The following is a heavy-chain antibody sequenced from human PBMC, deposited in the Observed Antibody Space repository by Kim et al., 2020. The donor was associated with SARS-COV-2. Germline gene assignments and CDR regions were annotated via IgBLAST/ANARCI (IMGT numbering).Heavy chain of an antibody. CDR2: NGVST. J-gene: IGHJ4*02. D-gene: IGHD2-21*01. V-gene: IGHV3-64D*09. Sequence: NGVSTYYGDSVKGRFTISRDNSKNTLYLQMSSLRAEDTAVYYCVAYSSAFWGQGTLVTVSS. CDR3: VAYSSAF.